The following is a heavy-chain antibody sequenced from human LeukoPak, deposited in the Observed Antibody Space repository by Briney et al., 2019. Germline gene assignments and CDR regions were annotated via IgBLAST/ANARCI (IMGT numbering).Heavy chain of an antibody. CDR2: INSDGSNI. V-gene: IGHV3-74*01. CDR1: GFSFSNYW. J-gene: IGHJ4*02. CDR3: ARDSSSGFDY. D-gene: IGHD2-2*01. Sequence: GGSLRLSCAASGFSFSNYWMHWVRQAPGKGLVWVSRINSDGSNIRYADSVKGRFTISRDNAKNTLYLQMNSLRAEDTAVYYCARDSSSGFDYWGQGTLVTVSS.